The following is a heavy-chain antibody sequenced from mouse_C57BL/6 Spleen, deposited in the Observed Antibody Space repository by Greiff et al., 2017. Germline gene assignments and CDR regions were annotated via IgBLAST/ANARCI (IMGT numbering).Heavy chain of an antibody. Sequence: QVQLQQPGAELVRPGTSVKLFCKASGYTFTSYWMHWVKQRPGQGLEWIGVIDPSDSYTNYNQKFKGKATLTVDTSSSTAYMQLSSLTSEDSAVYYCARGNYGVDYWGQGTTLTVSS. J-gene: IGHJ2*01. CDR2: IDPSDSYT. D-gene: IGHD1-1*01. CDR3: ARGNYGVDY. CDR1: GYTFTSYW. V-gene: IGHV1-59*01.